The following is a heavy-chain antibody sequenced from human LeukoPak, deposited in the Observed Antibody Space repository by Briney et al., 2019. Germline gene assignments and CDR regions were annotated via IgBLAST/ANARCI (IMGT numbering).Heavy chain of an antibody. CDR3: ARGGYSYGQDY. D-gene: IGHD5-18*01. CDR2: ISGSGGST. V-gene: IGHV3-23*01. J-gene: IGHJ4*02. Sequence: GGTLRLSYAASGFTFSSYGMSWVRQAPGKGLEWVSAISGSGGSTYYADSVRGRFTISRDNSKNTLYLQMNSLRAEDTAVYYCARGGYSYGQDYWGQGTLVTVSS. CDR1: GFTFSSYG.